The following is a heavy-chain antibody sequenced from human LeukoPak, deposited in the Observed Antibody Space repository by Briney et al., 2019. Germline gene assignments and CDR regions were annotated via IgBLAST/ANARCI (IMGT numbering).Heavy chain of an antibody. Sequence: SGGSLRLSCAASRFTFSSYWMSWVRQAPGKGLEWVANIKQDGSEKYYVDSVKGRFTISRDNAKNSVYPQMNSLRAEDTAIYYCARGGNVAFDIWGQGTMVTFSS. CDR2: IKQDGSEK. CDR3: ARGGNVAFDI. CDR1: RFTFSSYW. J-gene: IGHJ3*02. V-gene: IGHV3-7*01.